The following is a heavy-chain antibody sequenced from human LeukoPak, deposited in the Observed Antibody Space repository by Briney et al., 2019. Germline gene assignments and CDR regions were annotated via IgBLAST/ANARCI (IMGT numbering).Heavy chain of an antibody. D-gene: IGHD5-18*01. V-gene: IGHV1-2*02. CDR3: AREGGAYSATDY. J-gene: IGHJ4*02. CDR1: GYTFTGYY. CDR2: INPNSGRT. Sequence: ASVKVSCKASGYTFTGYYMNWVRQAPGQGLEWMGWINPNSGRTNYAQNFQGRVTMTRDPSISTAYMELSGLTSNDTAVYYCAREGGAYSATDYWGQGTLVTVSS.